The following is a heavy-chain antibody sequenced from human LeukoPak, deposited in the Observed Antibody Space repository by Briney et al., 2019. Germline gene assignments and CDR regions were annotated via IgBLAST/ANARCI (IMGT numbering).Heavy chain of an antibody. V-gene: IGHV1-2*06. Sequence: ASVKVSCKASGDIFTDYYMYWVRQAPGQGLEWMGRINPNSGGTNYAQKFQGRVTMTRDTSISTAYMELSRLRSDDTAVYYCARGGSSGYYPDYWGQGTLDTVSS. CDR2: INPNSGGT. D-gene: IGHD3-22*01. J-gene: IGHJ4*02. CDR1: GDIFTDYY. CDR3: ARGGSSGYYPDY.